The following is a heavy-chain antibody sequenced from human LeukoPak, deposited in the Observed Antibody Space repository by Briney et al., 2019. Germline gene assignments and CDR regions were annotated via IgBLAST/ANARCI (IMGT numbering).Heavy chain of an antibody. CDR1: GFTFSSYG. V-gene: IGHV3-30*18. D-gene: IGHD5-12*01. CDR3: AKSAGYSGYDYDY. J-gene: IGHJ4*02. CDR2: ISYDGSNK. Sequence: GGSLRLSCAASGFTFSSYGMHWVRQAPGKGLEWVAVISYDGSNKYYADSVKGRFTISRDNSENTLYLQMNSLRAEDTAVYYCAKSAGYSGYDYDYWGQGTLVTVSS.